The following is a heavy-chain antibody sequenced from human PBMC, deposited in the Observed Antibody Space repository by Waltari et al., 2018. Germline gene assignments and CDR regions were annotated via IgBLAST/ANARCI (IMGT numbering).Heavy chain of an antibody. D-gene: IGHD3-3*01. J-gene: IGHJ3*02. CDR2: INHSGST. V-gene: IGHV4-34*01. CDR3: ARRRISYYDFWSGPFDI. CDR1: GGSFSGYY. Sequence: QVQLRQWGAGLLKPSETLSLTCAVYGGSFSGYYWSWIRQPPGKGLEWIGEINHSGSTNYNPSLKSRVTISVDTSKNQFSLKLSSVTAADTAVYYCARRRISYYDFWSGPFDIWGQGTMVTVSS.